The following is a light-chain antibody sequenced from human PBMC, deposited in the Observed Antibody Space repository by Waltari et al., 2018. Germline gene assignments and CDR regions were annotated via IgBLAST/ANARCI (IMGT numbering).Light chain of an antibody. CDR1: SSDVGHYTL. CDR3: CSYAGSSTYV. CDR2: AGS. V-gene: IGLV2-23*01. J-gene: IGLJ1*01. Sequence: QSALPQPASVSGSPGPSLTISCTGTSSDVGHYTLVPWYQQHPGKAPKLMISAGSKRPSGVSNRFSGSKSGNTASLTISGLQAEDEADYYCCSYAGSSTYVFGTGTKVTVL.